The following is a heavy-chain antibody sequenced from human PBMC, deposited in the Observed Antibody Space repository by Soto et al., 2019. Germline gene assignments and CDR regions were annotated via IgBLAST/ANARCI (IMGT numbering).Heavy chain of an antibody. J-gene: IGHJ4*02. Sequence: QITLKESGPTLVRPAQTLTLTCDFSGFSLSTYHMGVAWIRQPPGKALEWLALIYWDDDKRYSPSLKDRLAISKDTSSNQVVLTITNIDPGDSATYFCAHARDYDLVTFDHWGPGPLVTVSS. CDR3: AHARDYDLVTFDH. V-gene: IGHV2-5*02. CDR1: GFSLSTYHMG. D-gene: IGHD4-17*01. CDR2: IYWDDDK.